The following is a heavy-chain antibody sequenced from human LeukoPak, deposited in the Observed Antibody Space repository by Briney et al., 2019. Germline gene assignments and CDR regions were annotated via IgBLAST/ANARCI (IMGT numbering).Heavy chain of an antibody. CDR1: GYTFTGYY. J-gene: IGHJ4*02. Sequence: ASVKVSCKASGYTFTGYYMHWVRQAPGQGLEWMGWINPNSGGTNYAQKFQGRVTMTRDTSISTAYMELSRLRSDDTAVYYCAKGTTTRLGYCTSTGCGDWDYWGQGTLVNVSS. CDR2: INPNSGGT. CDR3: AKGTTTRLGYCTSTGCGDWDY. V-gene: IGHV1-2*02. D-gene: IGHD2-2*01.